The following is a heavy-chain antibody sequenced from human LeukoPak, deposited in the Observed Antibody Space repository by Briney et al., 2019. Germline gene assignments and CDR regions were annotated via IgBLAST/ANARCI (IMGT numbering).Heavy chain of an antibody. J-gene: IGHJ5*02. V-gene: IGHV1-46*01. D-gene: IGHD2-2*01. CDR3: ARGWKVVLAARVYNWFDP. Sequence: ASVKVSCTASGYTFTSYYMHWVRQAPGQGLEWMGIINPSGGSTIYAQKFQGRVTMTRDTSTSTVYMELSSLRSEDTAVYYCARGWKVVLAARVYNWFDPWGQGTLVTVSS. CDR2: INPSGGST. CDR1: GYTFTSYY.